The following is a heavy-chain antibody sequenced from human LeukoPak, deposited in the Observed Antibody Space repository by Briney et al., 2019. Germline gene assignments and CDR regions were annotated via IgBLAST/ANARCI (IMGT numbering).Heavy chain of an antibody. CDR1: GGSISSSSYY. CDR2: IYYSGST. CDR3: ARQDSSGYRWGQDELLDWFDP. J-gene: IGHJ5*02. D-gene: IGHD3-22*01. V-gene: IGHV4-39*01. Sequence: PSETLSLTCTVSGGSISSSSYYWGWIRHPPGKGLEWIGSIYYSGSTYYNPSLKSRVTISVDTSKNQFSLKLSSVTAADTAVYYCARQDSSGYRWGQDELLDWFDPWGQGTLVTVSS.